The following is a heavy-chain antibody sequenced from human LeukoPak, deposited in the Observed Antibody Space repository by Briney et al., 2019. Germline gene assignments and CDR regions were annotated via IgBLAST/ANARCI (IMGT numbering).Heavy chain of an antibody. CDR1: GGSFSGYY. V-gene: IGHV4-34*01. D-gene: IGHD2-2*01. CDR3: ASEYQLLTT. CDR2: INHSGST. J-gene: IGHJ5*02. Sequence: PSETLSLTCAVYGGSFSGYYWSWIRQPPGKGLEWIGEINHSGSTNYNPSLKSRVTISVDTSKNQFSLKLSSVTAADTAVYYCASEYQLLTTWGQGTLVTVSS.